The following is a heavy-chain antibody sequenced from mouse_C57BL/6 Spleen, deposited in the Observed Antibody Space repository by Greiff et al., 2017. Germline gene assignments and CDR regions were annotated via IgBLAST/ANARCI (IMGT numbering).Heavy chain of an antibody. CDR1: GYTFTSYW. Sequence: QVQLQQPGAELVKPGASVKLSCKASGYTFTSYWMQWVKQRPAQGLEWIGEIDPSDSYTNYNQKFKGKAALTVDTSSSTAYMQLSSLTSEDSSVYYCARRTVVASYYFDYWGQGTTLTVSS. J-gene: IGHJ2*01. CDR3: ARRTVVASYYFDY. CDR2: IDPSDSYT. V-gene: IGHV1-50*01. D-gene: IGHD1-1*01.